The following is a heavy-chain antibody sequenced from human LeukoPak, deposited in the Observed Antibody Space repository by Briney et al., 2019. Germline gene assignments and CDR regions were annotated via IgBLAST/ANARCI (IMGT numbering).Heavy chain of an antibody. CDR2: IFPGDSDT. Sequence: GESLKISCKGSGYSFTSYWIGWVRQMPGKGLEWMGIIFPGDSDTGYSPSFQGQVTISADKSISTAYLQWSSLKASDTAMYYCARGGYCSNDVCYRFDYWGQGTLVTVSS. CDR1: GYSFTSYW. D-gene: IGHD2-8*01. CDR3: ARGGYCSNDVCYRFDY. V-gene: IGHV5-51*01. J-gene: IGHJ4*02.